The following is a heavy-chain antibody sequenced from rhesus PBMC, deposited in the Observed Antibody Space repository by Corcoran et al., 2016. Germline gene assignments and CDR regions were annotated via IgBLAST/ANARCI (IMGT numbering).Heavy chain of an antibody. J-gene: IGHJ4*01. CDR3: AVEMVYSGRYYFGY. D-gene: IGHD3-16*01. Sequence: QVQLQESGPGLVKPSETLSLTCTVSGASISNFWWSWIRPPPGKGLGWIGDISGNGGKTNENSSLKGHVIISRDTSNNQFSRKLSSVTAADTAVYYCAVEMVYSGRYYFGYWGQGVLVTVSS. CDR2: ISGNGGKT. V-gene: IGHV4-80*01. CDR1: GASISNFW.